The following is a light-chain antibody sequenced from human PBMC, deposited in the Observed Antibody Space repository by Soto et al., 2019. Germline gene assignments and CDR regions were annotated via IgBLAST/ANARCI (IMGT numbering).Light chain of an antibody. CDR2: DVS. V-gene: IGLV2-14*01. CDR3: SSYTSRSTLVV. Sequence: QSVLTQPASVSGSPGQSITISCTGTSSDVGGYNYVSWCQQHPGKAPKLMIYDVSNRPSGVSNRFSGSKSGNTASLTISGLQAEDEADYYCSSYTSRSTLVVFGGGTKLTVL. CDR1: SSDVGGYNY. J-gene: IGLJ2*01.